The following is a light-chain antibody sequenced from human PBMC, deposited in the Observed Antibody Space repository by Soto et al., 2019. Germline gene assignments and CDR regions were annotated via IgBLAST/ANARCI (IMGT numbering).Light chain of an antibody. CDR1: QSVSSSN. Sequence: EIVLTQSPGSLSLSPGERATLSCRASQSVSSSNLAWYQQKPGQPPRLLIYGASSRATGVPDRFSGSGSGTDFTLTINRLEPEDFAVYFCQQYGSSPLTFGGGTKVDI. J-gene: IGKJ4*01. V-gene: IGKV3-20*01. CDR2: GAS. CDR3: QQYGSSPLT.